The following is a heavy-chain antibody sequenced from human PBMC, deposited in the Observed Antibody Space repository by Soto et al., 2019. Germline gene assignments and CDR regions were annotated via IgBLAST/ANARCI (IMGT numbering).Heavy chain of an antibody. CDR3: ARELYVTGTPNPHGMDV. J-gene: IGHJ6*02. D-gene: IGHD1-20*01. Sequence: ASVKVSCKASGYTFTGYYMHWVRQAPGQGLEWMGWINPNSGGTNYAQKFQGRVTMTRDTSISTAYMELSRLRSDDTAVYYCARELYVTGTPNPHGMDVWGQGTTVTVSS. CDR2: INPNSGGT. V-gene: IGHV1-2*02. CDR1: GYTFTGYY.